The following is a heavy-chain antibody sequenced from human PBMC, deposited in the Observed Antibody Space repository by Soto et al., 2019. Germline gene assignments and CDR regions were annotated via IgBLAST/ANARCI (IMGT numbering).Heavy chain of an antibody. J-gene: IGHJ5*02. Sequence: GGSLRLSCAASGFTFSSYSMNWVRQAPGKGLEWVSHISSNSSTIDYADTVKGRFTISRDNAKNSLYLQMNSLRAEDTAVYYCARAVYSSSPLHWFDPWGQGTLVTVSS. CDR2: ISSNSSTI. CDR3: ARAVYSSSPLHWFDP. CDR1: GFTFSSYS. V-gene: IGHV3-48*01. D-gene: IGHD6-6*01.